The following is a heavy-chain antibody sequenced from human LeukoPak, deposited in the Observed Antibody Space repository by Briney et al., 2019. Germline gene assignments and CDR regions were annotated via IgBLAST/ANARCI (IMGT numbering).Heavy chain of an antibody. CDR1: GYTFTSYD. V-gene: IGHV1-8*01. J-gene: IGHJ5*02. CDR3: ARGEAGWFDP. CDR2: MNPSSGNT. Sequence: GASVKLSCKASGYTFTSYDINWVRQATGQRLEWMGWMNPSSGNTGYAQKFQCRVTMAKNTSISTAYMERSSLRSEAAAVYYCARGEAGWFDPWGQGTLVTVSS.